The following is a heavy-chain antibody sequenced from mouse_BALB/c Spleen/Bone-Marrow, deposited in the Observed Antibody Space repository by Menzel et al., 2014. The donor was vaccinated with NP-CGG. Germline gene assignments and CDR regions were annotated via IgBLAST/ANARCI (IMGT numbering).Heavy chain of an antibody. D-gene: IGHD1-1*01. CDR3: AGLIYGSSYIVDF. CDR1: GYTFTGYW. CDR2: INPSNGRT. V-gene: IGHV1S81*02. Sequence: QVQLQQSGAELVKPGASVKLSCKASGYTFTGYWMHWVQQRPGHVLEWIGEINPSNGRTNYNEKFKSMATLTVDKSSSTAYRQLSSLTSEDSAVVYCAGLIYGSSYIVDFWGQGTSVTVSS. J-gene: IGHJ4*01.